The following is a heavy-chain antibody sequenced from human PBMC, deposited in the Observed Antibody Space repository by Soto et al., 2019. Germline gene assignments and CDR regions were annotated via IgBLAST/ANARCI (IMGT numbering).Heavy chain of an antibody. V-gene: IGHV1-18*01. D-gene: IGHD2-15*01. CDR2: ISAYNGNT. Sequence: QVQLVQSGAEVKKPGASVKVSCKASGYTFTSYGISWVRQAPGQGLEWMGWISAYNGNTNYAQKLQGRVTMTTDTSTSKAYMELRSLRYDDTAVYYCARVPYKVVVAAGWFDPWGQGTLVTVAS. CDR1: GYTFTSYG. CDR3: ARVPYKVVVAAGWFDP. J-gene: IGHJ5*02.